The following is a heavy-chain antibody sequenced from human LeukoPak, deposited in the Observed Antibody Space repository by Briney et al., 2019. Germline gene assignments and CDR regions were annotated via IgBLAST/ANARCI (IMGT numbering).Heavy chain of an antibody. CDR2: IYHSGRT. V-gene: IGHV4-34*01. CDR1: DGSFSGYY. CDR3: ASGYSSWYSAFDI. Sequence: SETLSLTCAVYDGSFSGYYWSWIRQPPGKGLEWIGEIYHSGRTNYNPSLKSRVTISIDKSKNHLSLNLSSVTAADAAVYYCASGYSSWYSAFDIWGQGTMVTVSS. D-gene: IGHD4-11*01. J-gene: IGHJ3*02.